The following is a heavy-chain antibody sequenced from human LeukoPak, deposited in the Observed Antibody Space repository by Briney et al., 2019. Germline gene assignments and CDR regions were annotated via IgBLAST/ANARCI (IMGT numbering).Heavy chain of an antibody. CDR3: ARQEHYYDSSGYYRGGNGFDP. J-gene: IGHJ5*02. CDR1: AGTFSSYA. Sequence: SVTVSCKASAGTFSSYAISWVRQAAGPGLECMGRFTPHLGIANYVQMIQGRVKINAETSTSTAYRELSSLRSEDTAVYYCARQEHYYDSSGYYRGGNGFDPWGQGTLVTVSS. V-gene: IGHV1-69*04. CDR2: FTPHLGIA. D-gene: IGHD3-22*01.